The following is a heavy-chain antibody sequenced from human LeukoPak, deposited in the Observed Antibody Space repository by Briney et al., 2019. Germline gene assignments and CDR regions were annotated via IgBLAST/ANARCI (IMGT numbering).Heavy chain of an antibody. CDR1: GFTVSSNY. CDR2: IYKSGGT. J-gene: IGHJ4*02. V-gene: IGHV3-66*01. D-gene: IGHD6-25*01. Sequence: GGSLRLSCAASGFTVSSNYMTWVRQAPGKGLEWVSGIYKSGGTFYADSVKGRFTISRDNSKNTVYLQMNSLRAEDTAMYYCAKSSSDWGQGTLVTVSS. CDR3: AKSSSD.